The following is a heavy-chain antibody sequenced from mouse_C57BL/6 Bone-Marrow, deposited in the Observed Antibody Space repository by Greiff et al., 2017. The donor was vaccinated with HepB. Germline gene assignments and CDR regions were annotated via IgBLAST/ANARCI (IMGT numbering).Heavy chain of an antibody. D-gene: IGHD1-1*01. J-gene: IGHJ1*03. CDR1: GYTFTGYW. CDR3: ARYPDYYGNPDWYFDV. CDR2: ILPGSGST. Sequence: VQLQQSGAELMKPGASVKLSCKATGYTFTGYWIEWVKQRPGHGLEWIGEILPGSGSTNYNEKFKGKATFTADTSSNTAYMQLSSLTTEDSAIYYCARYPDYYGNPDWYFDVWGTGTTVTVSS. V-gene: IGHV1-9*01.